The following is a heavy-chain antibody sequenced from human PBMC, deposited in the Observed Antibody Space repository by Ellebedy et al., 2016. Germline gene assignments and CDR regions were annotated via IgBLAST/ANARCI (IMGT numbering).Heavy chain of an antibody. CDR3: ARGGITGIGAFDI. CDR2: IYYSGST. CDR1: GGSISSYY. Sequence: SETLSLTXTVSGGSISSYYWSWIRQPPGKGLEWIGYIYYSGSTNYNPSLKSRVTISVDTSKNQFSLKLSSVTAADTAVYYCARGGITGIGAFDIWGQGTMVTVSS. V-gene: IGHV4-59*01. J-gene: IGHJ3*02. D-gene: IGHD1-20*01.